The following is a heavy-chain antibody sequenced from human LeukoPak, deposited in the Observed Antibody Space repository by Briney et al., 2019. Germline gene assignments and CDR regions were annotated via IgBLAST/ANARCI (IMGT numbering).Heavy chain of an antibody. D-gene: IGHD6-19*01. Sequence: GGSLRLSCTASGFTFINYVMNWVRQAPGKGLECVSVISGSGDTTYYADSVKGRFTISRDNSKNTLYLQMNSLRAEDTVVYYCAKESLYSSGWYRNAFDIWGQGTMVTVSS. CDR2: ISGSGDTT. J-gene: IGHJ3*02. CDR1: GFTFINYV. V-gene: IGHV3-23*01. CDR3: AKESLYSSGWYRNAFDI.